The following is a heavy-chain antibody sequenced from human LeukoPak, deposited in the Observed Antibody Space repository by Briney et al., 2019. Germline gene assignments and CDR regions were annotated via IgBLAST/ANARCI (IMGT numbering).Heavy chain of an antibody. CDR2: ISSNGGST. V-gene: IGHV3-64*01. D-gene: IGHD6-6*01. CDR1: GFTFSSYA. J-gene: IGHJ4*02. Sequence: GGSLRLSCAASGFTFSSYAMHWVRQAPGKGLEYVSAISSNGGSTYYANSVKGRFTISRDNSKNTLYLQMGSLRAEDMAVYYCARGGSSIAARLVYWGQGTLVTVSS. CDR3: ARGGSSIAARLVY.